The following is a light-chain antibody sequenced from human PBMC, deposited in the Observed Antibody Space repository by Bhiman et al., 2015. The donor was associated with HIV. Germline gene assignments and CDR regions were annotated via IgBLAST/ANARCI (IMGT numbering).Light chain of an antibody. CDR3: QAWDSSTFYV. CDR2: NDN. Sequence: SYELTQPPSVSVSPGQTATITCSGDKLGDKYVCWYQQKPGQSPVLVIFNDNLRPSGIPERFSGSNSGNTATLTISGTQAMDEADYYCQAWDSSTFYVFGTGTKVTVL. J-gene: IGLJ1*01. V-gene: IGLV3-1*01. CDR1: KLGDKY.